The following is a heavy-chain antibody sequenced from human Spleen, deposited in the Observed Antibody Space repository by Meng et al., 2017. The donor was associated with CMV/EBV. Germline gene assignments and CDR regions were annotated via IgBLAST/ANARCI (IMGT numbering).Heavy chain of an antibody. Sequence: GGSLRLSCAASGFTFSSFSMNWVRQAPGRGLEWVASITTTSSLIYYADSVRGRFTISRDNAKNSLYLQMNSLRAEDTALYYCAKDMVYYYDSSGCFESWGQGTLVTVSS. CDR3: AKDMVYYYDSSGCFES. D-gene: IGHD3-22*01. J-gene: IGHJ4*02. CDR2: ITTTSSLI. CDR1: GFTFSSFS. V-gene: IGHV3-21*04.